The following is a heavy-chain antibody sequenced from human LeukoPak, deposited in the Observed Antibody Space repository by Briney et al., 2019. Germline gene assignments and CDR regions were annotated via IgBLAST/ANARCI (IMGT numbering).Heavy chain of an antibody. D-gene: IGHD3-22*01. V-gene: IGHV4-31*03. CDR2: IYYSGST. CDR3: ARSSSGYYYDYYYYGMDV. CDR1: GGSISSGGYY. Sequence: SETLSLTCTVSGGSISSGGYYWSWIRQHPGKGLEWIGYIYYSGSTYYNPSLKSRVTISVDTSKNQFSLKLSSVTAADTAVYYCARSSSGYYYDYYYYGMDVWGQGTTVTVSS. J-gene: IGHJ6*02.